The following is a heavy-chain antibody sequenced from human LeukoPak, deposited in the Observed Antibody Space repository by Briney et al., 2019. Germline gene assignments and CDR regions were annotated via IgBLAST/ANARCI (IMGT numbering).Heavy chain of an antibody. J-gene: IGHJ3*02. CDR3: ASIVVVVAATNDAFDI. D-gene: IGHD2-15*01. CDR2: IRYDGSNK. Sequence: PGGSLRLSCAASGFTFSSYGMHWVRQAPGKGPEWVAFIRYDGSNKYYADSVKGRFTISRDNSKNTLYLQMNSLRAEDTAVYYCASIVVVVAATNDAFDIWGQGTMVTVSS. V-gene: IGHV3-30*02. CDR1: GFTFSSYG.